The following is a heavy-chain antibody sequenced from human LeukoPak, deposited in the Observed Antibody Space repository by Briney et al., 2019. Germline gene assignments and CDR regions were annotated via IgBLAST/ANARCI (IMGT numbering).Heavy chain of an antibody. V-gene: IGHV3-7*03. D-gene: IGHD3-9*01. Sequence: PGGSLRLSCAASGFTFSNYWMSWVRQAPGKGLEWVANIKQDGSQKYYVDSVKGRFTISRDNAKNSLYLQMNSLRAEDTAVYYCARRRLRYFEWLFDPWGQGTLVTVSS. CDR1: GFTFSNYW. CDR3: ARRRLRYFEWLFDP. J-gene: IGHJ5*02. CDR2: IKQDGSQK.